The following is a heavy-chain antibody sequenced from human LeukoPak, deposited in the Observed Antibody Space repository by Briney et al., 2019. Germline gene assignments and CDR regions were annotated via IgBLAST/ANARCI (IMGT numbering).Heavy chain of an antibody. V-gene: IGHV3-9*03. CDR3: AKGQEQWLFDAFDI. CDR2: ISWNSGSI. Sequence: PGGSLRLSCAASGFTFDDYAMHWVRQAPGKGLEWVSGISWNSGSIGYADSVKGRFTISRDSAKNSLYLQMNSLRAEDMALYYCAKGQEQWLFDAFDIWGQGTMVTVSS. CDR1: GFTFDDYA. J-gene: IGHJ3*02. D-gene: IGHD6-19*01.